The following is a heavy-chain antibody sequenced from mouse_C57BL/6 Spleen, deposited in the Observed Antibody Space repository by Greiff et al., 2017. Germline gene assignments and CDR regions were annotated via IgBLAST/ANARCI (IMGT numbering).Heavy chain of an antibody. D-gene: IGHD2-3*01. V-gene: IGHV1-20*01. CDR2: INPYNGDT. J-gene: IGHJ3*01. CDR3: ARSLDGYYVPFAY. Sequence: VQLQQSGPELVKPGDSVKISCKASGYSFTGYFMNWVMQSHGKSLEWIGRINPYNGDTFYNQKFKGKATLTVDKSSSTAHLELRSLTSEDSAVYYCARSLDGYYVPFAYWGQGTLVTVSA. CDR1: GYSFTGYF.